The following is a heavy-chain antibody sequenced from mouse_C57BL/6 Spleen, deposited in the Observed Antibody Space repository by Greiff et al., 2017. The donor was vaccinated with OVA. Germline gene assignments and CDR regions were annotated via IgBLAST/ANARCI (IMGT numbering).Heavy chain of an antibody. Sequence: VQLQQPGAELVKPGASVKMSCKASGYTFTSYWITWVKQRPGQGLEWIGDIYPGSGSTNYNAKFKSKATLTVDTSSSTAYMQLSSLTSEDSAVYYCAREEGYDYGGADWGQGTLVTVSA. CDR2: IYPGSGST. V-gene: IGHV1-55*01. CDR1: GYTFTSYW. CDR3: AREEGYDYGGAD. J-gene: IGHJ3*01. D-gene: IGHD2-4*01.